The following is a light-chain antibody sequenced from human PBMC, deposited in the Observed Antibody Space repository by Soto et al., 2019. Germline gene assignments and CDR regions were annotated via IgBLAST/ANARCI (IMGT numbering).Light chain of an antibody. CDR2: HVS. V-gene: IGLV2-14*03. Sequence: QSALTQPASVSGSPGQSITISCTGTSSDVGDYNYVSWYQHHPGEAPKLMIYHVSYRPSGVSNRFSGSKSGNTASLTITGLQAEDEAEYYCSSYTSGSTLVLFGGGTKLTVL. J-gene: IGLJ2*01. CDR1: SSDVGDYNY. CDR3: SSYTSGSTLVL.